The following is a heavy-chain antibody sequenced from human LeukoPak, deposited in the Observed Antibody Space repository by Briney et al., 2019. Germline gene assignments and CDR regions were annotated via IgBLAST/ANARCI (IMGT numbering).Heavy chain of an antibody. V-gene: IGHV3-21*01. Sequence: PGGSLRLSCAASGFTFSSYSMNWVRQAPGKGLEWVSSISSSSSHIYYADSVKGRFTISRDNAKNSLYLQMNSLRAEDTAVYYCARAWGSVSSGWYDTNFDYWGQGTLVTVSS. D-gene: IGHD6-19*01. CDR3: ARAWGSVSSGWYDTNFDY. CDR1: GFTFSSYS. CDR2: ISSSSSHI. J-gene: IGHJ4*02.